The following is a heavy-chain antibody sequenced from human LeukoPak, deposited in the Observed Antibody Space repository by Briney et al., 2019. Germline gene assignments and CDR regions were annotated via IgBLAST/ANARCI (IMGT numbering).Heavy chain of an antibody. CDR2: VIPVFGTS. V-gene: IGHV1-69*05. CDR1: GGTFSTYS. D-gene: IGHD6-13*01. J-gene: IGHJ3*02. Sequence: GASVKVSCKASGGTFSTYSTSWVRQAPGHGLEWMGGVIPVFGTSVYAQKFQDRVTMTTDTSTSTAYMELRSLRSDDTAVYYCARDGVDSSWPYGFDIWGQGTMVTVSS. CDR3: ARDGVDSSWPYGFDI.